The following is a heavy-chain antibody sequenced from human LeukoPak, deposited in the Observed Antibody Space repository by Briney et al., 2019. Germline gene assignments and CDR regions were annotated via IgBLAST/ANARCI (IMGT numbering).Heavy chain of an antibody. CDR2: ISGSGGST. Sequence: GGSLRLSCVGSRFTFSLYTIHWVRQAPGKGLEWVSAISGSGGSTYYADSVKGRFTISRDNAKNTLYLQMNSLRAEDTAVYYCARELPFDYWGQGTLVTVSS. D-gene: IGHD2-15*01. CDR3: ARELPFDY. CDR1: RFTFSLYT. V-gene: IGHV3-23*01. J-gene: IGHJ4*02.